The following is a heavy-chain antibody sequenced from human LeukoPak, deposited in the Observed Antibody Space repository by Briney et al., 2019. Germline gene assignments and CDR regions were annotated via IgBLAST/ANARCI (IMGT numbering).Heavy chain of an antibody. J-gene: IGHJ5*02. CDR1: GFTFSSFE. Sequence: GGSLRLSCAASGFTFSSFEMNWVRQAPGTGLEGGSYISTSGSNRYYADAVKGRVTISRDNANNSLSLHMNGLRVEDTAIYYCVRDETFSAWGQGTLVTVSS. V-gene: IGHV3-48*03. CDR2: ISTSGSNR. D-gene: IGHD3-16*01. CDR3: VRDETFSA.